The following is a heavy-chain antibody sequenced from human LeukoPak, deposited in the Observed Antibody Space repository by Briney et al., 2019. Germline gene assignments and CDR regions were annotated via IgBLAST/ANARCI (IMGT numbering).Heavy chain of an antibody. CDR2: INHSGST. D-gene: IGHD4-17*01. CDR1: GFTFSSYA. CDR3: ARGTTVTRKIFDY. Sequence: GSLRLSCAASGFTFSSYAMSWTRQPPGKGLEWIGEINHSGSTNYNPSLKSRVTISVDTSKNQFSLKLSSVTAADTAVYYCARGTTVTRKIFDYWGQGTLVTVSS. J-gene: IGHJ4*02. V-gene: IGHV4-34*01.